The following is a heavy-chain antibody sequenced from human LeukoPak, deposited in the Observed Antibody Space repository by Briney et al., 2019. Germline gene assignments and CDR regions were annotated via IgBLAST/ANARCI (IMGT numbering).Heavy chain of an antibody. CDR2: IRRESHGGTT. CDR3: TTDYG. J-gene: IGHJ4*02. V-gene: IGHV3-15*01. CDR1: GFSVSDAW. D-gene: IGHD4-17*01. Sequence: GGSLRLPCAASGFSVSDAWMHWMRQAPGKGLEWVGRIRRESHGGTTDYAAPVKGRFTISRDDSKNTLYLQMNSLQTEDTALYYCTTDYGGGQGTLVTVSS.